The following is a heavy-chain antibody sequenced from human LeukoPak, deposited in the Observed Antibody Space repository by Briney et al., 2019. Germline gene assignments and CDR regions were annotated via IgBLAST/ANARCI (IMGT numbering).Heavy chain of an antibody. CDR1: GFTFSTSA. CDR2: ISSNGGST. V-gene: IGHV3-64D*06. D-gene: IGHD3-22*01. J-gene: IGHJ4*02. CDR3: VKLPYSDTSAYYVDY. Sequence: GSLRLSCSASGFTFSTSAIHWVRQAPGKGLEYVSAISSNGGSTYYAGYVKGRFTISRDNSKNTLSLQMSSLRPEDTAVYYCVKLPYSDTSAYYVDYWGQGTLVTVSS.